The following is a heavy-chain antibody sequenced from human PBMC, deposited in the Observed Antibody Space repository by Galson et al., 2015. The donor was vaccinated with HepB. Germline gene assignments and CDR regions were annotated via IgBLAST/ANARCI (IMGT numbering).Heavy chain of an antibody. Sequence: SLRLSCAASGFTFSSYSMNWVRQAPGKGLEWVSYISSSSSTIYYADSVKGRFTISRDNAKNSLYLQMNSLRAEDTAVYYCAKDWKWEQFVHAFNVWGQGTMVTVAS. CDR3: AKDWKWEQFVHAFNV. J-gene: IGHJ3*01. V-gene: IGHV3-48*01. CDR1: GFTFSSYS. CDR2: ISSSSSTI. D-gene: IGHD1-26*01.